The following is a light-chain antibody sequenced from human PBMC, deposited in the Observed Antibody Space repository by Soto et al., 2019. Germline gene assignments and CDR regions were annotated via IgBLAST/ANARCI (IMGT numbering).Light chain of an antibody. CDR1: QSISIG. Sequence: EIEMTQSPATLSASAGETATLSCRASQSISIGLAWYRQKPGQAPRLLIYGASSRATGIPDRFSGSGSGTDFTLTISRLEPEDFAVYYCQQYGRSITFGQGTRLEIK. CDR2: GAS. CDR3: QQYGRSIT. J-gene: IGKJ5*01. V-gene: IGKV3-20*01.